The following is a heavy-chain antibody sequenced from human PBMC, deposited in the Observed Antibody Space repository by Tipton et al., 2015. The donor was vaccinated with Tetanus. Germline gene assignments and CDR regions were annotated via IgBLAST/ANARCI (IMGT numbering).Heavy chain of an antibody. CDR2: VHYSGST. CDR1: GGSISSYY. Sequence: LVKPTETLSLTCTVSGGSISSYYWTWIRQPPGRGLEWIGYVHYSGSTNYSPSLRSRVTLSVDTSKNQFSLKLSSVTAADTAVYYCARIGWLQQNKPAFDIWGQGTVVTVSS. V-gene: IGHV4-59*01. D-gene: IGHD6-19*01. J-gene: IGHJ3*02. CDR3: ARIGWLQQNKPAFDI.